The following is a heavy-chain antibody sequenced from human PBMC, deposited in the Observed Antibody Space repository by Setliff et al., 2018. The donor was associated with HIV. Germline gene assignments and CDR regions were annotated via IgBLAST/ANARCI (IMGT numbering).Heavy chain of an antibody. Sequence: PSETLSLTCAVYGGSFSGYYWSWIRQPPGKGLEWIGEINHSGSTNYNPSLKSRVTISVDTSKNQFSLKLTSVTAADTALYYCARLGRNLRFLTVWGQGTTVTVSS. V-gene: IGHV4-34*01. CDR1: GGSFSGYY. CDR2: INHSGST. CDR3: ARLGRNLRFLTV. D-gene: IGHD3-3*01. J-gene: IGHJ6*02.